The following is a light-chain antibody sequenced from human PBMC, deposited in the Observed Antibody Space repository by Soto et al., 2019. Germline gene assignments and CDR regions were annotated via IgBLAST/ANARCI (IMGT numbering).Light chain of an antibody. J-gene: IGKJ1*01. Sequence: EIVLTQSPGTLSLSPGERATLSCRASQSLRSTYLAWYQQKPGQAPRLLIYDASSRATGIPDRFSGSGSGTDFTLTISRLEPEDFAVYYCHQYGSSPRTFGQGTKVEIK. CDR2: DAS. CDR1: QSLRSTY. V-gene: IGKV3-20*01. CDR3: HQYGSSPRT.